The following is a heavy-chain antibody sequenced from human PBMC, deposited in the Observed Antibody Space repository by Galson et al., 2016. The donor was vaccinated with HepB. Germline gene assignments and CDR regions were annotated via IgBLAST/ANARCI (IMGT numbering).Heavy chain of an antibody. V-gene: IGHV4-31*03. J-gene: IGHJ4*02. D-gene: IGHD6-13*01. Sequence: TLSLTCSVSGDSISSGASYWSWIRQHPGKGLEWIGYIYYSGSTYYNPSLKSRVTISVDTSKNQFSLKVSSVTAADTAVYYCARDPPIAAGTFGYWGQGILVTVSS. CDR2: IYYSGST. CDR1: GDSISSGASY. CDR3: ARDPPIAAGTFGY.